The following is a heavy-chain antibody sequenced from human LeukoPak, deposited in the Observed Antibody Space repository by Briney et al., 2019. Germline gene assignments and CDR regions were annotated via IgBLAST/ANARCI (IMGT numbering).Heavy chain of an antibody. Sequence: ASVKVSCKASGYTFTSYDINWVRQATGQGPEWMGWMNPNSGNTGYAQKFRGRVSITRNTSISTAYMELSSLISEDTAVYYCARLGVLSSADYWGQGTPVTVSS. D-gene: IGHD3-16*01. CDR3: ARLGVLSSADY. CDR1: GYTFTSYD. J-gene: IGHJ4*02. CDR2: MNPNSGNT. V-gene: IGHV1-8*03.